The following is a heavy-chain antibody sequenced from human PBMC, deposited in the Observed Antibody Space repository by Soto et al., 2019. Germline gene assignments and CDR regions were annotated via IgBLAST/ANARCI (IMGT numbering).Heavy chain of an antibody. V-gene: IGHV2-5*01. J-gene: IGHJ4*02. CDR2: IYWNDDK. D-gene: IGHD3-22*01. CDR3: AHRCYDSSGYYYAFDY. Sequence: SGPTLVNPTQTLTLTCTFSGFSLSTSGVGVGWIRQPPGKALEWLALIYWNDDKRYSPSLKSRLTITKDTSKNQVVLTMTNMDPVDTATYYCAHRCYDSSGYYYAFDYWGQGTLVTVSS. CDR1: GFSLSTSGVG.